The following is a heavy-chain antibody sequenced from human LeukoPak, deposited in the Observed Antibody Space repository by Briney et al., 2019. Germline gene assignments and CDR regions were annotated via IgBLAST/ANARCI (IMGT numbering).Heavy chain of an antibody. V-gene: IGHV3-23*01. CDR3: ASGYTTFDY. CDR1: GLTFSSYA. Sequence: GGSLRLSCAASGLTFSSYAMSWVRQAPGKGLEWVLAISGGGGSTYYADSVEGRFTISRDNSKNTLYLQMNSLRAEDTAVYYCASGYTTFDYWGQGTLVTVSS. D-gene: IGHD3-22*01. CDR2: ISGGGGST. J-gene: IGHJ4*02.